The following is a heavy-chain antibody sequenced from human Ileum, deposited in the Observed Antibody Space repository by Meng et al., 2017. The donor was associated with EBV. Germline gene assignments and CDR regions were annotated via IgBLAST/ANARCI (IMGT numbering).Heavy chain of an antibody. V-gene: IGHV4-30-2*01. CDR1: GGSTSSGGNS. D-gene: IGHD4-23*01. CDR2: IQHSGST. Sequence: HLQRQEAGPGLAKPPQTLSLTGAVLGGSTSSGGNSWSWIRQPPGKGLEWIGDIQHSGSTYYNPSLKSRVTISVDRSRNQFSLKLSSVTAADTAVYYCARAHPVVYFFDYWGQGTLVTVSS. CDR3: ARAHPVVYFFDY. J-gene: IGHJ4*02.